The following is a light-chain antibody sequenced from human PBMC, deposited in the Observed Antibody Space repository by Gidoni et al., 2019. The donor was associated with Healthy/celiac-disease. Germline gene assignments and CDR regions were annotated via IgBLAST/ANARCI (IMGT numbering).Light chain of an antibody. V-gene: IGKV1-5*03. Sequence: DIPMTQSPSTLSSSVGDRVTITCRASQSISSSLAWYQQKPGKAPKLLIYKASSLESGVPSRFSGSGSGTEFTLTSSSLQPDDFATYYCQQDNRYSITFGQGTRLEIK. CDR2: KAS. J-gene: IGKJ5*01. CDR1: QSISSS. CDR3: QQDNRYSIT.